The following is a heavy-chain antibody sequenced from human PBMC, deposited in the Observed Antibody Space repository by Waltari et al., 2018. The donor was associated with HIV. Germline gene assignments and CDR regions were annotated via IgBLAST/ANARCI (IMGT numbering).Heavy chain of an antibody. J-gene: IGHJ4*02. V-gene: IGHV3-33*01. CDR3: ARDEGGSDYSSSSDLGSDPGGDY. Sequence: QVQLVESGGGVVQPGRSLRLSCAASGFTFSSYGMHWVRQAPGKGLEWVAVIWYDGSNKYYADSVKVRFTISRDNSKNTLYLQMNSLRAEDTAVYYCARDEGGSDYSSSSDLGSDPGGDYWGQGTLVTVSS. D-gene: IGHD6-6*01. CDR2: IWYDGSNK. CDR1: GFTFSSYG.